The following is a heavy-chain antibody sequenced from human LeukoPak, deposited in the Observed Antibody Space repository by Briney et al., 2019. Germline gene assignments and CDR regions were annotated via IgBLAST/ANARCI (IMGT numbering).Heavy chain of an antibody. CDR2: IYYSGST. J-gene: IGHJ3*01. CDR1: GGSISSSSYY. V-gene: IGHV4-61*05. D-gene: IGHD6-13*01. Sequence: SETLSLTCTGSGGSISSSSYYWGWIRQPPGKGLEWIGYIYYSGSTNYNPSLKSRVTMSLDTSKNQFSLKLSSVAAADTAVYYCARVRAEAGSVTFDVWAKGQWSPSRQ. CDR3: ARVRAEAGSVTFDV.